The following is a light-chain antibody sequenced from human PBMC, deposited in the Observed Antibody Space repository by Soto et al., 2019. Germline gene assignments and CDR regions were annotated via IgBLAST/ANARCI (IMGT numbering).Light chain of an antibody. CDR3: SSYTSSNSLYV. CDR2: EVS. CDR1: SSDVGGYNY. V-gene: IGLV2-14*01. J-gene: IGLJ1*01. Sequence: QSALTQPASVSGSPGQSITISCTVTSSDVGGYNYVSWYQQHPGKAPKLMISEVSNRPSGISNRFSGSKSGNTASLTISGLQAEDGADYYCSSYTSSNSLYVFGTGTKVTVL.